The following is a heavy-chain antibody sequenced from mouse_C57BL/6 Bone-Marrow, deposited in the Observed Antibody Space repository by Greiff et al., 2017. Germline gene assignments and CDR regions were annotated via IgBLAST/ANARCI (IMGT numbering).Heavy chain of an antibody. J-gene: IGHJ4*01. CDR2: INPNNGGT. Sequence: VQLQQSGPELVKPGASVKIPCKASGYTFTDYNMDWVKQSNGKSLEWIGDINPNNGGTIYNQKFKGKATLTVDKYSSTAYMELRSLTSEDTAVYYCARGIYYGNYALYAMDYWGQGTSVTVSS. CDR3: ARGIYYGNYALYAMDY. D-gene: IGHD2-1*01. CDR1: GYTFTDYN. V-gene: IGHV1-18*01.